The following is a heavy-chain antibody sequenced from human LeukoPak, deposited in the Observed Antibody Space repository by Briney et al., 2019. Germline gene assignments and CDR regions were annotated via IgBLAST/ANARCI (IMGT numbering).Heavy chain of an antibody. Sequence: ASVKVSCKASGYTFIHFGISWVRQAPGQGPEWMGWINTYNDNTHCAQKVQGRVTMTTDTSTSTAYMELRSLRSDDTAVYYCAREYCDTTSCFGPDYWGQGTLVAVSS. CDR3: AREYCDTTSCFGPDY. CDR1: GYTFIHFG. J-gene: IGHJ4*02. D-gene: IGHD2-2*01. CDR2: INTYNDNT. V-gene: IGHV1-18*01.